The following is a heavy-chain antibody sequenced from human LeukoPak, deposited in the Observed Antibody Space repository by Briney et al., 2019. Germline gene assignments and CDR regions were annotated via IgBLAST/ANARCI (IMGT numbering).Heavy chain of an antibody. CDR2: ISSSSSYI. Sequence: AGSLRLSCAASGFTFSSYSMNWVRQAPGKGLEWVSSISSSSSYIYYADSVKGRFTISRDNAKNSLYLQMNSLRAEDTAVYYCARDGSKGSGWTSFDYWGQGTLVTVSS. D-gene: IGHD6-19*01. CDR3: ARDGSKGSGWTSFDY. V-gene: IGHV3-21*01. CDR1: GFTFSSYS. J-gene: IGHJ4*02.